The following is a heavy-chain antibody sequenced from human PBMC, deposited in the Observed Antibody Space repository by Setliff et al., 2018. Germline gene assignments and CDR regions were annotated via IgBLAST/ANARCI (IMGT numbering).Heavy chain of an antibody. CDR1: GFTFSSYW. Sequence: PGGSLRLSCAASGFTFSSYWMSWVRQASGKGLEWVANIKQDGSEKYYVDSVKGRFTISRDNAKNSLYLQMNSLRAEDTAVYYCAKVNNRFWSGYYPYYYGMDVWGQGTTVTVSS. D-gene: IGHD3-3*01. J-gene: IGHJ6*02. CDR3: AKVNNRFWSGYYPYYYGMDV. CDR2: IKQDGSEK. V-gene: IGHV3-7*03.